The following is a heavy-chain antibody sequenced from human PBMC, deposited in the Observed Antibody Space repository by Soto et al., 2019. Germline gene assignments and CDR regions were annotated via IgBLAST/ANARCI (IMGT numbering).Heavy chain of an antibody. V-gene: IGHV3-23*01. Sequence: EAQLLESGGGLAQPGGSLRLSCEASGLMFNTYAMTWVRQAPGKGLEWVATITTTGGGTYYADSVKGRFTISRDNSNNRLYLQMYSLRAEDTAVYFCANRPRYYNLDVW. CDR3: ANRPRYYNLDV. CDR1: GLMFNTYA. CDR2: ITTTGGGT. J-gene: IGHJ6*01.